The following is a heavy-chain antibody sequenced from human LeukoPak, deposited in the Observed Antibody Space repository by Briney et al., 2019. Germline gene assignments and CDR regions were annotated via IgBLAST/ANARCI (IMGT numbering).Heavy chain of an antibody. CDR1: GFTVSSNY. V-gene: IGHV3-53*01. D-gene: IGHD3-22*01. J-gene: IGHJ3*02. CDR2: IYSGGST. CDR3: ARGLFLSGYLDAFDI. Sequence: GGSLRLSCAASGFTVSSNYMSWVRQAPGKGLEWVSVIYSGGSTYYADSGKGRFTISRENSKNKRYLQTNSLRAEYTAVYYCARGLFLSGYLDAFDIWGQGTVVTVSS.